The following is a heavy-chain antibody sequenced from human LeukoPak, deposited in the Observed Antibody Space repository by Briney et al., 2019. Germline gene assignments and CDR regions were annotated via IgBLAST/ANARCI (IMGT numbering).Heavy chain of an antibody. V-gene: IGHV3-74*01. J-gene: IGHJ4*02. D-gene: IGHD3-3*01. Sequence: GGSLRLSCAASGFTLSDYWVHWVRQAPGKGLVWVSHISTDGSSTTYADSVRGRFIISRDNARNTLYLQMNSLRVGDTAVYYCATSPIFSNDWGQGTLVTVSS. CDR2: ISTDGSST. CDR1: GFTLSDYW. CDR3: ATSPIFSND.